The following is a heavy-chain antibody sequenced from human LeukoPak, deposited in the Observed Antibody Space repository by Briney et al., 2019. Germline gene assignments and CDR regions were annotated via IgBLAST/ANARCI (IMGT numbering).Heavy chain of an antibody. J-gene: IGHJ5*02. Sequence: EASVKVSCKASGYTFTSYDINWVRQATGQGLEWMGWMNPSSGNTGYAQKFQGRVTMTRNTSISTAYMELSSLRSEDTAVYYCAIRPVGYCGSTSCYYYWFDPWGQGTLVTVSS. V-gene: IGHV1-8*01. CDR1: GYTFTSYD. CDR2: MNPSSGNT. D-gene: IGHD2-2*01. CDR3: AIRPVGYCGSTSCYYYWFDP.